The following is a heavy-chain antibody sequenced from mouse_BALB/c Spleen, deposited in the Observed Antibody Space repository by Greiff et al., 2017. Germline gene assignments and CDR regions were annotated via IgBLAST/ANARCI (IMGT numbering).Heavy chain of an antibody. Sequence: EVQLVESGGGLVQPGGSLKLSCAASGFTFSSYTMSWVRQTPEKRLEWVAYISNGGGSTYYPDTVKGRVTISRDNAKNTLYLQMSSLKAEDTAMYYCARHDGLAWFAYWGQGTLVTVSA. CDR3: ARHDGLAWFAY. D-gene: IGHD2-3*01. CDR2: ISNGGGST. V-gene: IGHV5-12-2*01. J-gene: IGHJ3*01. CDR1: GFTFSSYT.